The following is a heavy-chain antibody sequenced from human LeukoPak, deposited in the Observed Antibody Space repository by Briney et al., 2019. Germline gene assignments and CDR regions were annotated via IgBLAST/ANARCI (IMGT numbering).Heavy chain of an antibody. D-gene: IGHD4-17*01. CDR3: ARVEATATIDY. Sequence: GGSLRLSCAASGLTISSYSMNWVRQAPGKGLQWVSYISSSSTIYYADSVKGRFTISRDNAKNSLYLQMNSLRAEDTAVYYCARVEATATIDYWGQGTLVTVSS. J-gene: IGHJ4*02. CDR2: ISSSSTI. V-gene: IGHV3-48*04. CDR1: GLTISSYS.